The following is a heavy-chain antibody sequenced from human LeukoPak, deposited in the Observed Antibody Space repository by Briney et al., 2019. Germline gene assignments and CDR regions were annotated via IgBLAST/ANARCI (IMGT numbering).Heavy chain of an antibody. J-gene: IGHJ4*02. D-gene: IGHD2-21*02. V-gene: IGHV6-1*01. CDR1: GDTVFKNRVD. CDR2: TYYRSKWYN. Sequence: SRTLSLTFAISGDTVFKNRVDWKWLRQSPARGLEWLGSTYYRSKWYNDYAPYVKSQITIKPDTSKNQFSMQLNSVTPEDTAVYFYSCDPISGDSFDYWGQGTLVTVSS. CDR3: SCDPISGDSFDY.